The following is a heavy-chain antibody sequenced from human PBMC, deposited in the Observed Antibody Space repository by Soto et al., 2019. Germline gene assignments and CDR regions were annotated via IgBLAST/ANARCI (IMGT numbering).Heavy chain of an antibody. CDR3: AKEGDSYGYSWFDP. D-gene: IGHD5-18*01. Sequence: GGSLRLSCAASGFTFSSYGMHWVRQAPGKGLEWVAVISYDGSNKYYADSVKGRFTISRDNSKNTLYLQMNSLRAEDTAVYYCAKEGDSYGYSWFDPWGQGTLVTVS. J-gene: IGHJ5*02. CDR2: ISYDGSNK. V-gene: IGHV3-30*18. CDR1: GFTFSSYG.